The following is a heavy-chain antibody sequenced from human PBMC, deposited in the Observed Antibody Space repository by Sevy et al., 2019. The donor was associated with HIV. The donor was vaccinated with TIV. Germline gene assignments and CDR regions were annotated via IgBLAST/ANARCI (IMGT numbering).Heavy chain of an antibody. J-gene: IGHJ5*02. CDR1: GYTFTGYY. CDR3: ARDRGRIAAAGTGVYWFDP. D-gene: IGHD6-13*01. V-gene: IGHV1-2*06. CDR2: INPNSGGT. Sequence: ASVKVSCKASGYTFTGYYMHWVRQAPGQGLEWMGRINPNSGGTNYAQKFQGRVTMTRDTSISTAYMELSRLRSDVTAVYYCARDRGRIAAAGTGVYWFDPWGQGTLVTVSS.